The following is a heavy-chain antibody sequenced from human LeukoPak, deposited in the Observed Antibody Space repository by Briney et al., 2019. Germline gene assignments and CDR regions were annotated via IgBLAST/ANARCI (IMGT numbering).Heavy chain of an antibody. J-gene: IGHJ3*02. D-gene: IGHD4-17*01. CDR1: GFTFSSYS. CDR3: ARYGDYGAFDI. V-gene: IGHV3-48*01. CDR2: ISGSSSTR. Sequence: GGSLRLSCAASGFTFSSYSMNWVRQAPGKGLEWVSYISGSSSTRYYADSVKGRFTISRDNAKNSLYLQMNSLRAEDTSVYYCARYGDYGAFDIWGQGTMVTLSS.